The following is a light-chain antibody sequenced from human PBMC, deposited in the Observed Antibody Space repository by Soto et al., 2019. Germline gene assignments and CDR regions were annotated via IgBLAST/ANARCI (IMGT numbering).Light chain of an antibody. J-gene: IGKJ1*01. CDR2: KAS. Sequence: DIQMTQSPSTLSASVGDRVTITCRASQSISSWLAWYQQKPGKAPKLLIYKASSLESGVPSRFSGSGSGTEFTLTISSLQPDDFATYYCQHYNSYSTFGQGTKVEI. V-gene: IGKV1-5*03. CDR1: QSISSW. CDR3: QHYNSYST.